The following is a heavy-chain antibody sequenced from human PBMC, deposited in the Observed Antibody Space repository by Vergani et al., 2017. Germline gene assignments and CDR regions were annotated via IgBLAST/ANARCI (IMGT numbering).Heavy chain of an antibody. CDR1: NGSISGGTYY. V-gene: IGHV4-31*03. CDR2: IFHSGSA. D-gene: IGHD7-27*01. CDR3: ARYSPSTGEFDF. Sequence: VQLRESGPGLMKPSQTLSLTCTVSNGSISGGTYYWSWIRQHPGKGLEWLGNIFHSGSAYYNPSLKSRVSISIDTSKNLFSLKLSSVTAADTSMYYCARYSPSTGEFDFWGQGTLVTVSS. J-gene: IGHJ4*02.